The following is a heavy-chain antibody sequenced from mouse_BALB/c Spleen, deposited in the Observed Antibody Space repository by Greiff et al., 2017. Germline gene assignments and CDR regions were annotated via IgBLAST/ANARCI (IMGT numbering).Heavy chain of an antibody. J-gene: IGHJ3*01. CDR3: VRHGQLGLLAY. D-gene: IGHD3-2*01. Sequence: EVKVEESGGGLVQPKGSLKLSCAASGFTFNTYAMNWVRQAPGKGLEWVARIRSKSNNYATYYADSVKDRFTISRDDSQSMLYLQMNNLKTEDTAMYYCVRHGQLGLLAYWGQGTLVTVSA. CDR2: IRSKSNNYAT. CDR1: GFTFNTYA. V-gene: IGHV10-1*02.